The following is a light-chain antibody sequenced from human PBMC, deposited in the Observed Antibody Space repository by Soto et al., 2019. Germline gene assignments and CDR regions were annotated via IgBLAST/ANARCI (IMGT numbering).Light chain of an antibody. CDR1: QSVSSS. J-gene: IGKJ2*01. CDR3: QQYNNWHPYT. CDR2: GAS. Sequence: EIVMTQSPGTLSVSPGERATLSCRASQSVSSSLAWYQQRPGQAPRLLIYGASTRATGVPARFSGSGSGTEFTLTITSLQSEDFSAYYCQQYNNWHPYTFGQGTKLQIK. V-gene: IGKV3-15*01.